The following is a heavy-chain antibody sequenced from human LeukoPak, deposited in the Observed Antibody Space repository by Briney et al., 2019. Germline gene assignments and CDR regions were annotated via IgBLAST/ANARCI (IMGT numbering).Heavy chain of an antibody. J-gene: IGHJ3*02. CDR1: GFTFSSYS. CDR3: ATFGSSGFAFDI. CDR2: ISSSSSYI. Sequence: GGSLRLSCAASGFTFSSYSMNWVRQAPGKGLEWVSSISSSSSYIYYAGSVKGRFTISRDNAKNSLYLQMNSLRAEDTAVHYCATFGSSGFAFDIWGQGTMVTVSS. V-gene: IGHV3-21*01. D-gene: IGHD3-22*01.